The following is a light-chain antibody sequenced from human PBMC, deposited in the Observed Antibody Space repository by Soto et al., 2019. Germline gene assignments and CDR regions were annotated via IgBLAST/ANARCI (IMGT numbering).Light chain of an antibody. V-gene: IGLV2-14*01. CDR1: SSDVGTYKF. Sequence: QSALTQPASVSGSPGQSITIPCTGTSSDVGTYKFVSWYQQHPGKAPKLMIYDVSDRPSGVSDRFSGSKSGNTASLTISGLQAEDEADYYCSSYTHSNSVIFGGGTKLTVL. CDR3: SSYTHSNSVI. J-gene: IGLJ2*01. CDR2: DVS.